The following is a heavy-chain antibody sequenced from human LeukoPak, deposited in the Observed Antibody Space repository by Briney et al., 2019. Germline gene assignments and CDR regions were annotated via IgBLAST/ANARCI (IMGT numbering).Heavy chain of an antibody. V-gene: IGHV3-66*01. CDR3: ARDFDYDSSGYYQNYYYYYYMDV. J-gene: IGHJ6*03. CDR2: IYSGGST. CDR1: GFTVSSNY. Sequence: PGGSLRLSCAASGFTVSSNYMSWVRQAPGKGLEWVSVIYSGGSTYYADSVKGRFTISRDNSKNTLYLQMNSLRAEDTAVYYCARDFDYDSSGYYQNYYYYYYMDVWGKGTTVTVSS. D-gene: IGHD3-22*01.